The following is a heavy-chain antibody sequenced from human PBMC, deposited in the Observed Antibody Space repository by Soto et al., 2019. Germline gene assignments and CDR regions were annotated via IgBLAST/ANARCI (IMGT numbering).Heavy chain of an antibody. Sequence: QVQLVQSGAEEKKPGASVKVSCKASGYTFTGYAMHWVRQAPGQRLEWMGWINAGNGNTKYSQKFKGRVTITRHTSASTAYMELSSLRSEDTAVYYCARAVAVAADFDYWGQGTLVTVSS. D-gene: IGHD6-19*01. CDR1: GYTFTGYA. J-gene: IGHJ4*02. V-gene: IGHV1-3*05. CDR2: INAGNGNT. CDR3: ARAVAVAADFDY.